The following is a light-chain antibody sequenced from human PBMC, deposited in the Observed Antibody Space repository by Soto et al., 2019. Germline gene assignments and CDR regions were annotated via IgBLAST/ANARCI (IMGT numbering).Light chain of an antibody. CDR1: QRGSSSY. J-gene: IGKJ1*01. CDR3: QQYGSSPWT. CDR2: DAS. V-gene: IGKV3-20*01. Sequence: EIVMTQSPATLSVSPGESVTISCSASQRGSSSYLAWYQQKPGQAPRILIYDASSMATGIADRFTGSESGTDFTLSISRLEPEDFAVYSCQQYGSSPWTFGQGTQVEIK.